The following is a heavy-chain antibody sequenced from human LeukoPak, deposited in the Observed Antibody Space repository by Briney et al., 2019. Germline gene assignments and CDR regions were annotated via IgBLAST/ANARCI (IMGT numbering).Heavy chain of an antibody. CDR3: ARDRNLWPFDY. D-gene: IGHD4-11*01. J-gene: IGHJ4*02. V-gene: IGHV1-2*02. CDR1: GYNFIGYY. Sequence: GASVKVSCKASGYNFIGYYLHWVRQAPGQGLQWMGWTNPNSGVTNHAQKFQGRATMTRDTPISTAYMELSRLRSDDTAVYYCARDRNLWPFDYWGQGTLVTVSS. CDR2: TNPNSGVT.